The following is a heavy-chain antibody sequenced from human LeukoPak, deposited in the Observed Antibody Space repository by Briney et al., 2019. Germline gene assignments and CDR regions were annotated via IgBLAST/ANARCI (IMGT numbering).Heavy chain of an antibody. D-gene: IGHD3/OR15-3a*01. CDR1: GFTFSNVW. V-gene: IGHV3-7*01. J-gene: IGHJ4*02. Sequence: GGSLRLSCAASGFTFSNVWMSWVRQAPGKGLEWVANIKQGGSERYYVDSVKGRFTISRDKAKNSLYLQMNSLGAEYTAVYYCAKNFGHQQVDSWGKGTLVIVSS. CDR3: AKNFGHQQVDS. CDR2: IKQGGSER.